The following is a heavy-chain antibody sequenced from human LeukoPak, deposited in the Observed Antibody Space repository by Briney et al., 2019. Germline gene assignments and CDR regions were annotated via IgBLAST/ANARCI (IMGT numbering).Heavy chain of an antibody. J-gene: IGHJ4*02. Sequence: SETLSLTCTVSGGSISSSSYYWGWIRQPPGKGLEWIGSIYYSGSTYYNPSLKSRVTISVDTSKNQFSLKLSSVTAADTAVYYCASNPRRPPMTTVTGGYYFDYWGQGTLVTVSS. CDR1: GGSISSSSYY. V-gene: IGHV4-39*07. D-gene: IGHD4-17*01. CDR3: ASNPRRPPMTTVTGGYYFDY. CDR2: IYYSGST.